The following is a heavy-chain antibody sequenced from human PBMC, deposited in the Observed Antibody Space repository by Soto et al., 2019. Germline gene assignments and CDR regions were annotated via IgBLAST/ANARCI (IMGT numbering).Heavy chain of an antibody. CDR3: ARGYCSSTSCYLGLIYYYYYGMDV. Sequence: ASVKVSCKASGYTFTSYDINWVRQATGQGLEWMGWMNPNSGNTGYAQKFQGRVTMTRNTSISTAYMELSNLRSEDTAVYYCARGYCSSTSCYLGLIYYYYYGMDVWGQGTTVTVSS. CDR2: MNPNSGNT. J-gene: IGHJ6*02. D-gene: IGHD2-2*01. CDR1: GYTFTSYD. V-gene: IGHV1-8*01.